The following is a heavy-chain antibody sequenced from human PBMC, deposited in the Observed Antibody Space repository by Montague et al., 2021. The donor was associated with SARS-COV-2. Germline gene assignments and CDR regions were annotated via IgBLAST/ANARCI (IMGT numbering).Heavy chain of an antibody. D-gene: IGHD2-2*01. CDR3: ARHLAISGPAAVSDY. CDR1: GDSISSGYFY. CDR2: IHYSEIT. V-gene: IGHV4-39*01. J-gene: IGHJ4*02. Sequence: SKTLSLTCTVSGDSISSGYFYWGWIRQPPGKGLEWVGTIHYSEITYYNPSLKSRVTISVDTSRNQFSLKLSSVTAADTAIYYCARHLAISGPAAVSDYWGQGTLVTVSS.